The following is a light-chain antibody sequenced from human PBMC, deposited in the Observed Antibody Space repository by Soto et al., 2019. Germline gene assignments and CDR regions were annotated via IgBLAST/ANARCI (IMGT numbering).Light chain of an antibody. CDR1: SSDIGAFNY. V-gene: IGLV2-14*01. CDR3: SSYTTAFFYV. J-gene: IGLJ1*01. CDR2: GVT. Sequence: QSALTQPASVSGSPGQSITISCTGSSSDIGAFNYVAWYQQHPGKAPKLIIHGVTNRPSGVSSRFSGSKSDYTASLTISGLQAEDEADCYCSSYTTAFFYVFGTGTKVTVL.